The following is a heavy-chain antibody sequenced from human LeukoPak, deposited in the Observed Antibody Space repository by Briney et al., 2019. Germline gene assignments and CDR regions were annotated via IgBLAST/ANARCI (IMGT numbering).Heavy chain of an antibody. V-gene: IGHV3-23*05. CDR3: ARRSNPPGRIDH. Sequence: GGSLRLSCAASGFTFSSYAMTWVRQAPGKGLEWVAAIYNSGSTYYADSVKDRFTISRDNSKNTMYLQMNSLKGEDTAVYYCARRSNPPGRIDHWGQGTLVTVSS. J-gene: IGHJ4*02. CDR1: GFTFSSYA. CDR2: IYNSGST. D-gene: IGHD1-14*01.